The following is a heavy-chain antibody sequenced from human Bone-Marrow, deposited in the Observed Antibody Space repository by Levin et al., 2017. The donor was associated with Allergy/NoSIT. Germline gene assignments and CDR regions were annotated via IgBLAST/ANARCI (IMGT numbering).Heavy chain of an antibody. CDR1: GFTFSDYY. CDR3: ARETRDNRPYDY. V-gene: IGHV3-11*05. Sequence: GESLKISCAASGFTFSDYYMSWIRQAPGKGLQWVSYISTSSTYTNYADSVKGRFTISRDNAKNSLYLQMNSLRAEDTAVYYCARETRDNRPYDYWGQGTLVTVSS. CDR2: ISTSSTYT. J-gene: IGHJ4*02. D-gene: IGHD1-14*01.